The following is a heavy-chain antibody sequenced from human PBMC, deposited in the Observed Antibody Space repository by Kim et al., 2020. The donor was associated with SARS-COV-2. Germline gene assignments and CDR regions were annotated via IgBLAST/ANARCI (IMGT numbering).Heavy chain of an antibody. Sequence: GGSLRLSCAASGFTFSSYAMSWVRQAPGKGLEWVSVIYSGGSSTYYADSVKGRFTISRDNSKNTLYLQMNSLRAEDTAVYYCAKVKGDYDILTGYTPGYWYFDLWGRGTLVTVSS. V-gene: IGHV3-23*03. CDR2: IYSGGSST. CDR1: GFTFSSYA. CDR3: AKVKGDYDILTGYTPGYWYFDL. D-gene: IGHD3-9*01. J-gene: IGHJ2*01.